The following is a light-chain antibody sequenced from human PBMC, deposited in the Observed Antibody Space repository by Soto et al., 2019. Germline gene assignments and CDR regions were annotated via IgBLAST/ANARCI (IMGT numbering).Light chain of an antibody. CDR2: WAS. CDR3: QQYYSPIT. CDR1: QSVLYSSNNKNY. J-gene: IGKJ5*01. Sequence: DIVMTQSPDSLAVSLGERATINCKSGQSVLYSSNNKNYLAWYQQKPGQPPKLLIYWASTRESGVPDRFSGSGSGTDFTLTISSLQAEDVAVYYCQQYYSPITFGQGTRLEIK. V-gene: IGKV4-1*01.